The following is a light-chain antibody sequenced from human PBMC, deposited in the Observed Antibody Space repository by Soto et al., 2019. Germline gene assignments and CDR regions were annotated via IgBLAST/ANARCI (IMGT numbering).Light chain of an antibody. J-gene: IGLJ2*01. V-gene: IGLV2-14*01. CDR1: MRDVGAYNL. CDR2: EVH. Sequence: QSALTQPASVSGSPGQSITISCAGTMRDVGAYNLVSWYQQHPGRAPQLIIYEVHNRPSGISFRFSGSKSGNTASLTISGLQAEDEADYYCSSYTSKSSLIFGGWTKLTVL. CDR3: SSYTSKSSLI.